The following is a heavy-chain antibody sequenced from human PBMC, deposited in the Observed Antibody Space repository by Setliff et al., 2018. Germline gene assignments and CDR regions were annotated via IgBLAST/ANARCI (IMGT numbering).Heavy chain of an antibody. Sequence: GGSLRLSCTASGVTVSAYDMSWVRQAPGKGLEWVSLLDNDGSTYYSDSVQGRFAISRDNSKNTLYLQMNSLRSDDTAVYYCAGVHWTTNWFLHYWGQGTLVTVSS. J-gene: IGHJ4*01. D-gene: IGHD7-27*01. CDR2: LDNDGST. CDR1: GVTVSAYD. V-gene: IGHV3-53*05. CDR3: AGVHWTTNWFLHY.